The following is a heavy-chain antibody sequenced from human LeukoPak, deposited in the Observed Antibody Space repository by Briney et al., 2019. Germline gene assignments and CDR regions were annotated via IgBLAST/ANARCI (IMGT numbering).Heavy chain of an antibody. Sequence: PSETLSLTCTVSGGSISSYYWSWIRQPAGKGLEWIGRIYTSGSTNYNPSLKSRVTLSVDTSKNQFSLKLSSVTAADTAVYYCARDGGVGATVAGTYYFDYWGQGTLVTVSS. CDR1: GGSISSYY. J-gene: IGHJ4*02. CDR2: IYTSGST. V-gene: IGHV4-4*07. CDR3: ARDGGVGATVAGTYYFDY. D-gene: IGHD1-26*01.